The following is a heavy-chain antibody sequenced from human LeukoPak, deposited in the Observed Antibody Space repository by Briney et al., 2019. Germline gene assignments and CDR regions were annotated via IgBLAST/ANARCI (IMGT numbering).Heavy chain of an antibody. CDR1: GFTFNNYA. J-gene: IGHJ4*02. D-gene: IGHD6-19*01. CDR2: ISGSGGST. CDR3: AKTPRTSSGWYFDY. V-gene: IGHV3-23*01. Sequence: GGSLRLSCAASGFTFNNYAMTWVRQAPGKGLEWVSVISGSGGSTYHADSVKGRFTISRDNSKNTLYLQMQSLRAEDTAVYYCAKTPRTSSGWYFDYWGQGTRVTVSS.